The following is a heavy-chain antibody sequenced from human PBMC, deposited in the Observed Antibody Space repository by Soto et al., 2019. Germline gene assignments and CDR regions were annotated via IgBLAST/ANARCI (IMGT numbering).Heavy chain of an antibody. CDR1: GFTFSSYS. CDR3: ARGGYTYYYDSSGHNWFDP. J-gene: IGHJ5*02. Sequence: GGSLRLSCAASGFTFSSYSMNWVRQAPGKGLEWVSSISSSSSYMYYADSVKGRFTISRDNTKNSLYLKINSLRAEETAEYYNARGGYTYYYDSSGHNWFDPWGQGTLVTVSS. D-gene: IGHD3-22*01. CDR2: ISSSSSYM. V-gene: IGHV3-21*03.